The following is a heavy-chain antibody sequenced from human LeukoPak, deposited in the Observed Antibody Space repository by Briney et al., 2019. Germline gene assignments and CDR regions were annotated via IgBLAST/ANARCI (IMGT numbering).Heavy chain of an antibody. CDR3: ARDPPDY. V-gene: IGHV3-48*03. Sequence: GGSLRLSCAASGFTFSSYEMNWVRQAPGKGLEWVSYILNSGTTTYYADSVKGRFTISRDNAKNSLYLQMNSLRAEDTGVYYCARDPPDYWGQGNLVTVSS. CDR2: ILNSGTTT. CDR1: GFTFSSYE. J-gene: IGHJ4*02.